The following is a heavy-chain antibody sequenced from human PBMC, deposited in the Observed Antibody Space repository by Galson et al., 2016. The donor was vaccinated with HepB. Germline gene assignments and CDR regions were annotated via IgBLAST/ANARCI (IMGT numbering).Heavy chain of an antibody. CDR2: IYPGDSDT. D-gene: IGHD2-2*01. V-gene: IGHV5-51*01. J-gene: IGHJ4*02. Sequence: QSGAEVKKPGESLKISCKASGYTFSRYWIGWVRQMPGKGLEWMGIIYPGDSDTRYRPSFQDQVTISADKSINTAYLQWSSLKASDSAMYFCARHVPPSPAAPPEYWGQGTLVTVSS. CDR3: ARHVPPSPAAPPEY. CDR1: GYTFSRYW.